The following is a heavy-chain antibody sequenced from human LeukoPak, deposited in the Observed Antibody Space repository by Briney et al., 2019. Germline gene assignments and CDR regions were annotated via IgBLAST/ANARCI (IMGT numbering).Heavy chain of an antibody. Sequence: GGSLRLSCAASGFPLSGSAVHWVRLASGKGLEWVGRIRSKANSYTTGYAASVKGRFTISRDDSKNTEYLQLNSLKTEDTAVYYCTRQPQYDSSGYGPDPWGQGTLVTVSS. CDR1: GFPLSGSA. V-gene: IGHV3-73*01. CDR2: IRSKANSYTT. J-gene: IGHJ5*02. CDR3: TRQPQYDSSGYGPDP. D-gene: IGHD3-22*01.